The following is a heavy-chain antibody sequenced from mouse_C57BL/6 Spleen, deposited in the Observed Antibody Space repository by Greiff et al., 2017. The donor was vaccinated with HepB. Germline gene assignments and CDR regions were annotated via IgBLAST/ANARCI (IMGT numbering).Heavy chain of an antibody. J-gene: IGHJ3*01. CDR1: GFTFSDYG. CDR3: AREGTNWAWFAY. D-gene: IGHD4-1*01. Sequence: EVKLMESGGGLVKPGGSLKLSCAASGFTFSDYGMHWVRQAPEKGLEWVAYISSGSSTIYYADTVKGRFTISRDNAKNTLFLQMTSLRSEDTAMYYCAREGTNWAWFAYWGQGTLVTVSA. V-gene: IGHV5-17*01. CDR2: ISSGSSTI.